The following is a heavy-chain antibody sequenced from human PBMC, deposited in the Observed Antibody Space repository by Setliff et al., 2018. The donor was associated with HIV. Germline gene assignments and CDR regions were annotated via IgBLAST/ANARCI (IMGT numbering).Heavy chain of an antibody. V-gene: IGHV4-59*11. D-gene: IGHD4-17*01. CDR2: IYSTGST. CDR1: GASTTSHY. CDR3: AKGAGFYGDYTFDY. Sequence: LETLSLTCTVSGASTTSHYWSWIRQSPGRELEWIGYIYSTGSTNYKPSRQSRVSISMDASKNKFSLKVTSVTSADTAVYYCAKGAGFYGDYTFDYWGQGHLVTVSS. J-gene: IGHJ4*02.